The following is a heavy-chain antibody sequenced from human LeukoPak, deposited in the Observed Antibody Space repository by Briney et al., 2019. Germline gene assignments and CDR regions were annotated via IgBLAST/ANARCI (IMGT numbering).Heavy chain of an antibody. CDR2: ISSSGSTL. CDR3: ARALPNKDIVVVVAAKPNWFDP. J-gene: IGHJ5*02. Sequence: GGSLRLSCAASGFTFSNYEMYWVRQAPGKGLEWLSYISSSGSTLYYADSVKGRFTISRDNAKSSLYLQMNSLRAEDTAVYYCARALPNKDIVVVVAAKPNWFDPWGQGTLVTVSS. D-gene: IGHD2-15*01. CDR1: GFTFSNYE. V-gene: IGHV3-48*03.